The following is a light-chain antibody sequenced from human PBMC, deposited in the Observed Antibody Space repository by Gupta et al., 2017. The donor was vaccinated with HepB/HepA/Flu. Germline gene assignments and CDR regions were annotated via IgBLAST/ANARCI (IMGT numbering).Light chain of an antibody. Sequence: IVMTQSPDPLATSLGQRAISNCKPSQSVLFSSNNKNYLAWYQQKPGQPPKLLIYWASTRESGVPDRFSGSGSETDFTLTISSLQAEEVAVYYCQQYYNIPRTFGQGTKVEIK. CDR3: QQYYNIPRT. CDR2: WAS. V-gene: IGKV4-1*01. CDR1: QSVLFSSNNKNY. J-gene: IGKJ1*01.